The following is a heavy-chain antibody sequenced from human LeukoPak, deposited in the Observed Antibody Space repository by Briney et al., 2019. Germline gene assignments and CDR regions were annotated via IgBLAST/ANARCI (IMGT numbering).Heavy chain of an antibody. J-gene: IGHJ4*02. CDR2: ISGSGGST. CDR3: AKGSGLLWFGEFYCFDY. CDR1: GFTFSSYE. Sequence: PGGSLRLSCAASGFTFSSYEMNWVRQAPGKGLEWVSAISGSGGSTYYADSVKGRFTISRDNSKNTLYLQMNSLRAEDTAVYYCAKGSGLLWFGEFYCFDYWGQGTLVTVSS. D-gene: IGHD3-10*01. V-gene: IGHV3-23*01.